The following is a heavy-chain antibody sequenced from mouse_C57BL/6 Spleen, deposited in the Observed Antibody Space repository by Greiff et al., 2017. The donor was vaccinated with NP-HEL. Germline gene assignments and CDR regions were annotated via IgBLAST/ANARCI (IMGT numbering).Heavy chain of an antibody. J-gene: IGHJ4*01. D-gene: IGHD2-1*01. V-gene: IGHV1-50*01. Sequence: QVQLKQPGAELVKPGASVQLSCKASGYTFTSYWMQWVKQRPGQGLEWIGEIDPSDSYTNYNQKFKGKATLPVDTSSSTAYMQHSGRTSDDSAVYYCARKVIYYGNYGAMDYWGQGTSVTVSS. CDR1: GYTFTSYW. CDR3: ARKVIYYGNYGAMDY. CDR2: IDPSDSYT.